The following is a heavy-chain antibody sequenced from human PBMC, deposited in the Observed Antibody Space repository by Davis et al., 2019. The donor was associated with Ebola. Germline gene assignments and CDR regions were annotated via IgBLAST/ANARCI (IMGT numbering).Heavy chain of an antibody. J-gene: IGHJ6*02. CDR2: INHSGST. CDR3: AGVPGIAAAGYTYYYYGMDV. D-gene: IGHD6-13*01. CDR1: GGSFSGYY. Sequence: SETLSLTCAVYGGSFSGYYWSWIRQPPGKGLEWIGEINHSGSTNYNPSLKSRVTISVDTSKNQFSLKLSSVTAADTAVYYCAGVPGIAAAGYTYYYYGMDVWGQGTTVTVSS. V-gene: IGHV4-34*01.